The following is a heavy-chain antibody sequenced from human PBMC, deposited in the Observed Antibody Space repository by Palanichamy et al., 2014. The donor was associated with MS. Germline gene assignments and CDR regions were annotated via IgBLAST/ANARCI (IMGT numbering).Heavy chain of an antibody. V-gene: IGHV4-39*01. CDR2: IYHTGST. D-gene: IGHD1-26*01. CDR1: GGSFSSDDFY. J-gene: IGHJ4*02. Sequence: QLQLQESGPGLVKSSETLSLTCSVSGGSFSSDDFYWGWIRQPPGKGLEWIGSIYHTGSTYYNPSLKSRVTISIDTSKNQFSLKLNSVTAADTALYYCARHEWAVSNYFDYWGQGTLVTVSS. CDR3: ARHEWAVSNYFDY.